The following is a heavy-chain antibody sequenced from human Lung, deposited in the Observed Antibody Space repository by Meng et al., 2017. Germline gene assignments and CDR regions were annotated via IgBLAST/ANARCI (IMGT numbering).Heavy chain of an antibody. CDR1: GGTFSSYT. J-gene: IGHJ4*02. V-gene: IGHV1-69*08. D-gene: IGHD3-22*01. CDR2: ILPILDIT. Sequence: QVQLVQSGAEVKTPGPLVKVSCKASGGTFSSYTLIWVRQAPGQGLEWMGRILPILDITKYTQKFQGRVTITADKSTSTAYMELSSLTSDDTAVYYCAREHDSSGYIDFWGQGTLVTVSS. CDR3: AREHDSSGYIDF.